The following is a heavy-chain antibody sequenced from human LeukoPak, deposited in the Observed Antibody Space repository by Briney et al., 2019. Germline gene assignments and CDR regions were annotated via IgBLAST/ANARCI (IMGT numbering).Heavy chain of an antibody. D-gene: IGHD3-22*01. CDR2: IRSKAYGGTT. CDR3: TRDGSYDSTRWFDP. CDR1: GFTFGDYA. Sequence: GGSLRLSCTASGFTFGDYAMSWFRQAPGKGLEWVGFIRSKAYGGTTEYAASVKGRFTISRDDSKSIAYPQMNSLKTEDTAVYYCTRDGSYDSTRWFDPWGQGTLVTVSS. J-gene: IGHJ5*02. V-gene: IGHV3-49*03.